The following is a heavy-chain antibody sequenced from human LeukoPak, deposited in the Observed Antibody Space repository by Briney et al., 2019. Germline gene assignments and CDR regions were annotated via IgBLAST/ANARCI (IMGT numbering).Heavy chain of an antibody. CDR1: GFTFDDYG. CDR3: ARDLSDNSYTFGY. CDR2: INWDGGST. D-gene: IGHD1-1*01. V-gene: IGHV3-20*04. J-gene: IGHJ4*02. Sequence: SGGSLRLSCADSGFTFDDYGMSWVRHAPGKGLEWVSGINWDGGSTFYADSVKGRFTISRDNAKNSLYLQMNSLRAEDTALYYCARDLSDNSYTFGYGGRGTLVTVAS.